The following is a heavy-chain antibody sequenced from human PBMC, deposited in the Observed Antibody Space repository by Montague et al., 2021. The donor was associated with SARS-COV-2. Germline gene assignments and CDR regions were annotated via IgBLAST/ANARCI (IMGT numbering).Heavy chain of an antibody. V-gene: IGHV4-39*01. J-gene: IGHJ3*02. CDR3: ARHGRKRLAVSATNAGFDN. Sequence: SETLSLTCTVSGDSISTSNYYWDWIRQPPGKGLEWIGSIHDSGSTYYXPSLKSRVTISVDTPKNHFSLQLNSVTAADTAVYYCARHGRKRLAVSATNAGFDNWGQGTMVTVSS. D-gene: IGHD2-21*02. CDR2: IHDSGST. CDR1: GDSISTSNYY.